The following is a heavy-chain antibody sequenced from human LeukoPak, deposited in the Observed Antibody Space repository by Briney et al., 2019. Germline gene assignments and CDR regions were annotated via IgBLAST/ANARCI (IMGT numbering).Heavy chain of an antibody. CDR1: GGSFSGYY. Sequence: SETLSLTCAVYGGSFSGYYWSWIRQPPGKGLEWIGEINHSGSTNYNPSLKSRVTISVDTSKNQFSLKLSSVTAADTAVYYCARDGLYSGGWYGGRASLSPFDPWGQGTLVTVSS. CDR2: INHSGST. J-gene: IGHJ5*02. CDR3: ARDGLYSGGWYGGRASLSPFDP. V-gene: IGHV4-34*01. D-gene: IGHD6-19*01.